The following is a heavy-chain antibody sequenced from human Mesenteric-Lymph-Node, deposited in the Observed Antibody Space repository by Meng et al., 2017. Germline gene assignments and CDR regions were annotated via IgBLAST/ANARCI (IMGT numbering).Heavy chain of an antibody. CDR2: IWYDGSNK. V-gene: IGHV3-33*06. CDR3: AKDLRGYSYGFDY. D-gene: IGHD5-18*01. CDR1: GFTFSSYG. Sequence: GESLKISCAASGFTFSSYGMHWVRQAPGKGLEWVAVIWYDGSNKYYADSVKGRFTISRDNSKNTLYLQMNSLRAEDTAVYYCAKDLRGYSYGFDYWGQGTLVTVSS. J-gene: IGHJ4*02.